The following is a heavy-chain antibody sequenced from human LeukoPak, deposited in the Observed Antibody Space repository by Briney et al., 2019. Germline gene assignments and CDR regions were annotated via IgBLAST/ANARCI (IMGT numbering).Heavy chain of an antibody. Sequence: SVKVSCKASGYTFTGYYMHWVRQAPGQGLEWMGGIIPIFGTANYAQKFQGRVTITADKSTSTAYMELSSLRSEDTAVYYCARSSIIAAAGPYYFDYWGQGTLVTVSS. CDR2: IIPIFGTA. CDR1: GYTFTGYY. J-gene: IGHJ4*02. V-gene: IGHV1-69*06. CDR3: ARSSIIAAAGPYYFDY. D-gene: IGHD6-13*01.